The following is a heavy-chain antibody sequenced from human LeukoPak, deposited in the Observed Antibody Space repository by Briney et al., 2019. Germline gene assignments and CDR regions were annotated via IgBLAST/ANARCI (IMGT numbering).Heavy chain of an antibody. J-gene: IGHJ6*02. CDR2: MGGSGVAT. Sequence: GGSLRLSCAASGFTFTKYAMSWVRQAPGKGLEGVSAMGGSGVATHYPDSVKGRFTISRDNSKNTLYLQMNSLRAEDTAVYYCAKQSTTEHSNTFPPSYYYHGMDVWGQGTTVTVSS. CDR3: AKQSTTEHSNTFPPSYYYHGMDV. CDR1: GFTFTKYA. D-gene: IGHD6-13*01. V-gene: IGHV3-23*01.